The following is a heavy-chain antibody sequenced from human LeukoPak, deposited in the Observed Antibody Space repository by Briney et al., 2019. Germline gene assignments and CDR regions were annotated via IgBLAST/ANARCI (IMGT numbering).Heavy chain of an antibody. J-gene: IGHJ4*02. D-gene: IGHD6-19*01. CDR2: ISSSAGST. V-gene: IGHV3-23*01. Sequence: PGGSLRLSCVASGFTFSSYGMTWVRQAPGKGPEWVSVISSSAGSTYYADSVKGRFTISRDNAKNSLYLQANSLRAEDTAVYYCARGRPLLYSSGWSSDYWGQGALVTVSS. CDR3: ARGRPLLYSSGWSSDY. CDR1: GFTFSSYG.